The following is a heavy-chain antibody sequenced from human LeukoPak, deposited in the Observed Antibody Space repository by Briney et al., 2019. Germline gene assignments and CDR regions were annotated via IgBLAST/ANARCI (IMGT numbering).Heavy chain of an antibody. CDR1: GYTFTSYG. CDR3: ARDRMVAARGWFDP. Sequence: ASVKVSCKASGYTFTSYGISWVRQAPGQGLEWMGWISVYNGNTHYSQKVQGRLTMTTDTSTSTVHMELRSLRPDDTAVYYCARDRMVAARGWFDPWGQGTLVTVSS. D-gene: IGHD2-15*01. V-gene: IGHV1-18*01. CDR2: ISVYNGNT. J-gene: IGHJ5*02.